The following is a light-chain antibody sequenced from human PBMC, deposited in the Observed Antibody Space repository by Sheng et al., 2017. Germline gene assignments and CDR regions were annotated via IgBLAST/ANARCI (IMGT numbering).Light chain of an antibody. CDR3: ISYTTINTYV. CDR2: DVT. Sequence: QSALTQPASVSGSPGQSITISCTGTSSDVGGYDYVSWFQHHPGKAPKVMIYDVTYRPSGVSNRFSGSKSGNMASLTISGLQAEDEADYYCISYTTINTYVFGSGTKVTVL. V-gene: IGLV2-14*03. J-gene: IGLJ1*01. CDR1: SSDVGGYDY.